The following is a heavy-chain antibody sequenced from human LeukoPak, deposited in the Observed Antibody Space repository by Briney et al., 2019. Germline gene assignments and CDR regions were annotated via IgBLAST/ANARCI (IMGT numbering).Heavy chain of an antibody. CDR3: AKDRYSGSPYLFDY. D-gene: IGHD1-26*01. J-gene: IGHJ4*02. Sequence: GGSLRLSCAAPGFTFSSYAMSWVRQAPGKRLEWVSGISGSGGSTYYADSVKGRFTISRDNSKNTLYVQMNSLRAEDTAVYYCAKDRYSGSPYLFDYWGQGTLVTVSS. CDR1: GFTFSSYA. CDR2: ISGSGGST. V-gene: IGHV3-23*01.